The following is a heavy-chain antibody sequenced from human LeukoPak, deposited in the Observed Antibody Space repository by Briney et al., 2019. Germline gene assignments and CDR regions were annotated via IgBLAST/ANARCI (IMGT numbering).Heavy chain of an antibody. J-gene: IGHJ6*03. CDR1: GASFSDYY. CDR3: ARVSYSSSWYYHYMDV. Sequence: SETLSLTCSVFGASFSDYYWGWIRQPPGKGLQWIGSVYHSGTTFYNPSLKSRVTISVDTSKNQFSLKLSSVTAADTAVYYCARVSYSSSWYYHYMDVWGKGTTVTVSS. CDR2: VYHSGTT. D-gene: IGHD6-13*01. V-gene: IGHV4-38-2*02.